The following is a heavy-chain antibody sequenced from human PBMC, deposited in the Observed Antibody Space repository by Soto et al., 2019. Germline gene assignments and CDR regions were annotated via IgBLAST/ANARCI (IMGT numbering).Heavy chain of an antibody. CDR1: GFTFSRYW. V-gene: IGHV3-74*01. Sequence: EVQLVESGGGLVQPGGSLRLSCAASGFTFSRYWMHWVRQAPGKGLVWVSRISSDGRDTIYAAIGKGRFTLSRVNAENMLCLQIHSLRADVAAIYYYARGCIPGQHVGYLQSWGRGTQVSVSA. CDR2: ISSDGRDT. D-gene: IGHD1-26*01. CDR3: ARGCIPGQHVGYLQS. J-gene: IGHJ4*02.